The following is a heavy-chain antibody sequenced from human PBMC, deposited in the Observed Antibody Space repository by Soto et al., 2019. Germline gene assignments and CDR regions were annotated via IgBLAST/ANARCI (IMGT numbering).Heavy chain of an antibody. CDR3: ASFKPRCGGDCPYYFDY. Sequence: SETLSLTCTVSGVSISSYYWSWIRQPPGKGLEWIGYIYYSGSTNYNPSLKSRVTISVDTSKNQFSLKLSSVTAADTAVYYCASFKPRCGGDCPYYFDYWGQGTLVTVSS. D-gene: IGHD2-21*02. J-gene: IGHJ4*02. V-gene: IGHV4-59*01. CDR2: IYYSGST. CDR1: GVSISSYY.